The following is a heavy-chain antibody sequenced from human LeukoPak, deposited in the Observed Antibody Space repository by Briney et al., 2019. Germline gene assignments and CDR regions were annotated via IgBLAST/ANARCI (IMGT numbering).Heavy chain of an antibody. V-gene: IGHV1-69*04. CDR1: GGTFSSYA. J-gene: IGHJ4*02. D-gene: IGHD1-26*01. CDR2: IIPILGIA. Sequence: ASVKVSCKASGGTFSSYAISWVRQAPGQGLEWMGRIIPILGIANYAQKFQGRVTITADKSTSTAYKELSSLRSEDTAVYYCARAAGSGSYHSDYWGQGTLVTVSS. CDR3: ARAAGSGSYHSDY.